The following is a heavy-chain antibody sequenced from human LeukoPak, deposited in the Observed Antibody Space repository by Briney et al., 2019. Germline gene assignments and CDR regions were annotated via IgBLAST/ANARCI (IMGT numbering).Heavy chain of an antibody. CDR1: GYTFTDYY. Sequence: GASVKVSCKASGYTFTDYYMHWGRQAPGQGLEWMGWINPNSGGTNYEQKFQGRVTMTRDTSINTAYMELNRVRSDDAAVYFCARGVESAYNWFGPWGQGTLVTVSS. CDR2: INPNSGGT. CDR3: ARGVESAYNWFGP. J-gene: IGHJ5*02. V-gene: IGHV1-2*02.